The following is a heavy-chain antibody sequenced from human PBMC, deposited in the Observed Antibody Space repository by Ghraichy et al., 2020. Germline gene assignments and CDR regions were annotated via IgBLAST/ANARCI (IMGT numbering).Heavy chain of an antibody. Sequence: GESLNISCAASGFTFSSHYMTWVRQAPGKGLEWVANIKQDGSDTFYLDSVRGRFTISRDNAKNSLYLKMNSLRADDTAVYYCARESVLTGMGDDASDIWGQGTMVTVSS. CDR1: GFTFSSHY. D-gene: IGHD3-9*01. CDR3: ARESVLTGMGDDASDI. J-gene: IGHJ3*02. CDR2: IKQDGSDT. V-gene: IGHV3-7*03.